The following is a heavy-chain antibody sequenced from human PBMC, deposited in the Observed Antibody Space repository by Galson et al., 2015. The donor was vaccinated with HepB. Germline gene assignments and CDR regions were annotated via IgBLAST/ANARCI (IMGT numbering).Heavy chain of an antibody. D-gene: IGHD2-21*01. Sequence: SLRLSCAASGFTFSSYSMSWVRQIPGKGLNWVSSISGSGASTYYADSVKGRFTISRDNSKNTLYLQVDSLRADDTAIYYCAKGPPGGIAISVTSSLDYWGQGTLVTVSS. CDR1: GFTFSSYS. CDR3: AKGPPGGIAISVTSSLDY. V-gene: IGHV3-23*01. J-gene: IGHJ4*02. CDR2: ISGSGAST.